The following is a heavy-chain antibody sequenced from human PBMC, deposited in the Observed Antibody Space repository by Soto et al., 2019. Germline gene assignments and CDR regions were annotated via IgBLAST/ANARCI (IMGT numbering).Heavy chain of an antibody. D-gene: IGHD5-18*01. Sequence: PSETLSLTCAVSGGSISSSNWWIWVRQPPGKGLEWIGEIYHGGSTNYNPSLKSRVTISVDKSKNQFSLKLSSVTAADTAIYYCARDTTADKVMVTGNFFDPWGQGALVTVSS. J-gene: IGHJ5*02. CDR3: ARDTTADKVMVTGNFFDP. CDR2: IYHGGST. V-gene: IGHV4-4*02. CDR1: GGSISSSNW.